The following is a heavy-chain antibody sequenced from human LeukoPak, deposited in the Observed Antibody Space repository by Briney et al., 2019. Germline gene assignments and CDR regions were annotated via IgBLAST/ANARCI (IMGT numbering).Heavy chain of an antibody. CDR2: INHSGST. Sequence: SETLSLTCAVYGGSFSGYYWSWIRQPPGKGLEWIGEINHSGSTNYNPSLKSRVTISVDTSKNQFSLKLSSVTAADTAVYYCARGSLLYYYYGMDVWGQGTTVTASS. V-gene: IGHV4-34*01. CDR1: GGSFSGYY. CDR3: ARGSLLYYYYGMDV. J-gene: IGHJ6*02. D-gene: IGHD1-26*01.